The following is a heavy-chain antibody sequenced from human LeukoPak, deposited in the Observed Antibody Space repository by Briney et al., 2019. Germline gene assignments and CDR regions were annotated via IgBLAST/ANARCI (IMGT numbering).Heavy chain of an antibody. CDR1: GFTFRNYV. Sequence: PGGSLRLSCAASGFTFRNYVIHWVRQAPGKGLEWVAVTSSDLNVKLYADSVKGRFTISRDNSRSTLYLQMNSLRPEDTAIYYRARAGYYGSGSPPSLYFDYWGQGTLVTVSS. CDR2: TSSDLNVK. D-gene: IGHD3-10*01. CDR3: ARAGYYGSGSPPSLYFDY. J-gene: IGHJ4*02. V-gene: IGHV3-30-3*01.